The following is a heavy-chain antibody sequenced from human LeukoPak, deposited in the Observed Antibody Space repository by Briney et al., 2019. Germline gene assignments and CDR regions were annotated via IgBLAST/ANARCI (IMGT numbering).Heavy chain of an antibody. CDR3: ARGERYFDWLSPYFDY. D-gene: IGHD3-9*01. Sequence: GASVKVSCKASGYTFTSYGISWVRQAPGQGLEWMGWISAYNGNTNYAQKLQGRVTMTTVTSTSTAYMELRSLRSDDTAVYYCARGERYFDWLSPYFDYWGQGTLVTVSS. V-gene: IGHV1-18*01. CDR2: ISAYNGNT. CDR1: GYTFTSYG. J-gene: IGHJ4*02.